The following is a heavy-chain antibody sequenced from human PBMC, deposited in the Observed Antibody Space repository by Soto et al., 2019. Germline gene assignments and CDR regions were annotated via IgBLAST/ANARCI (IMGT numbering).Heavy chain of an antibody. V-gene: IGHV1-18*01. CDR2: INPDNGNT. CDR3: ARGIATGQLDP. Sequence: ASVKVSCKASGYTFTSYDISWVRQAPGQGLEWMGWINPDNGNTKSSQKFQDRVIITRDTSASTAYMDLSSLRSEDTAVYYCARGIATGQLDPWGQGTLVTVSS. CDR1: GYTFTSYD. D-gene: IGHD2-15*01. J-gene: IGHJ5*02.